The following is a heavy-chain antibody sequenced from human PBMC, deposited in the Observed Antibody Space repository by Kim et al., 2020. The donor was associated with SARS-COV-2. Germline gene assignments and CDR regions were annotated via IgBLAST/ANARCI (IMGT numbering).Heavy chain of an antibody. CDR2: INPNSGVT. CDR3: ARQSTSGFLADY. J-gene: IGHJ4*02. Sequence: ASVKVSCKASGYTFTGYYVHWVRQAPGQGLEWMGWINPNSGVTHYAQNFQGRVTMTRDTSISTAYMYLSRLRSGDTAVYFCARQSTSGFLADYWGQGTLVTVSS. V-gene: IGHV1-2*02. CDR1: GYTFTGYY. D-gene: IGHD2-2*01.